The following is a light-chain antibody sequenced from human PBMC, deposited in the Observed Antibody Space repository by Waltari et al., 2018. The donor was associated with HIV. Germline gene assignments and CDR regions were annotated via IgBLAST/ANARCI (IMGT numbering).Light chain of an antibody. CDR3: QSYDNSLSGWV. Sequence: QSVLTQPPSVSGAPGQRVTISCTGSSSNIGAGYDVHWYQQLPGTAPRLLIYGNNNRPSGVPDRFSGSKSGTSASLAITGLQAGDEADYYCQSYDNSLSGWVFGGGTKLTVL. J-gene: IGLJ3*02. V-gene: IGLV1-40*01. CDR1: SSNIGAGYD. CDR2: GNN.